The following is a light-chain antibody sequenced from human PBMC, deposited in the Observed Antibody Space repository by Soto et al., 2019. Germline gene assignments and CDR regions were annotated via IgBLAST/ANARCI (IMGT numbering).Light chain of an antibody. V-gene: IGKV1-27*01. CDR1: QAITNY. CDR3: QKYDSPPRT. Sequence: DIQMTQSPSSLSASVGDRVTITCRSSQAITNYLAWYQQKPGKVPKLLIYDASTLQSGVPSRFSGSGSGTEFTLTISSLQPEDVATYYCQKYDSPPRTFGQGTKVEIK. J-gene: IGKJ1*01. CDR2: DAS.